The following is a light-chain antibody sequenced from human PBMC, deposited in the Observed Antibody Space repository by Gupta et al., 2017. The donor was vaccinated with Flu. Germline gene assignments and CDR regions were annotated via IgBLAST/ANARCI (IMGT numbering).Light chain of an antibody. CDR1: EGLVHSDGNTY. J-gene: IGKJ2*03. CDR3: MQGTQFPYS. CDR2: KIS. Sequence: DIVITQTPLSSPVTLGQPASISCRSSEGLVHSDGNTYLTWLQQRPGQPPRLLIYKISIRFSGVPDRFSGSGAGTDFTLSISRVEAEDGGVYYCMQGTQFPYSFGQGTKLEI. V-gene: IGKV2-24*01.